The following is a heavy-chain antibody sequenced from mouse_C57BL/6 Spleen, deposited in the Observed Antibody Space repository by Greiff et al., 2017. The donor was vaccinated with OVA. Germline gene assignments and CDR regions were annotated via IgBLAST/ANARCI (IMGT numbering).Heavy chain of an antibody. Sequence: QVQLQQSGTELVKPGASVKLSCKASGYTFTSYWMHWVKQRPGQGLEWIGNINPSNGGTNYNEKFKSKATLTVDKSSSTAYMQLSSLTSEDSAVYYCARSWGPHDGRFDYWGQGTTLTVSS. CDR2: INPSNGGT. D-gene: IGHD2-3*01. CDR3: ARSWGPHDGRFDY. J-gene: IGHJ2*01. V-gene: IGHV1-53*01. CDR1: GYTFTSYW.